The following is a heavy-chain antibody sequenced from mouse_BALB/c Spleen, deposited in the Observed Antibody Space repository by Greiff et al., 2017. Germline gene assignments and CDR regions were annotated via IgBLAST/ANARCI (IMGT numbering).Heavy chain of an antibody. J-gene: IGHJ4*01. Sequence: DVQLQESGPGLVKPSQSLSLTCSVTGYSITSGYYWNWIRQFPGNKLEWMGYISYDGSNNYNPSLKNRISITRDTSKNQFFLKLNSVTTEDTATYYCAREDYGYAMDYWGQGTSVTVSS. V-gene: IGHV3-6*02. CDR1: GYSITSGYY. D-gene: IGHD1-1*01. CDR2: ISYDGSN. CDR3: AREDYGYAMDY.